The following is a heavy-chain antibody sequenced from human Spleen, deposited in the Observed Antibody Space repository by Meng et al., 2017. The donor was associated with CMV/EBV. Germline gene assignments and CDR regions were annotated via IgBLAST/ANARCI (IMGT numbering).Heavy chain of an antibody. CDR2: ISSSGSTI. CDR3: ARADIVAVYYYYGMDV. V-gene: IGHV3-11*04. J-gene: IGHJ6*02. CDR1: GFTFSDYY. D-gene: IGHD5-12*01. Sequence: GGSLRLSCAASGFTFSDYYMSWIRQAPGKGLEWVSYISSSGSTIYYADSVKGRFTISRDNAKNSLYLQMNSLRAEDTAVYYCARADIVAVYYYYGMDVWGQGTTVTVSS.